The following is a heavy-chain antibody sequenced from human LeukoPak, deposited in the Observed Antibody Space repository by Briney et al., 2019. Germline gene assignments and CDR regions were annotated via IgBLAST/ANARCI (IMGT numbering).Heavy chain of an antibody. V-gene: IGHV4-4*02. CDR2: IYHSGST. D-gene: IGHD2-15*01. CDR1: GGSISSSNW. J-gene: IGHJ3*02. CDR3: ARVGYCSGGSCFDAFDI. Sequence: SETLSLTCAVSGGSISSSNWWSWVRPPPGKGLEWIGEIYHSGSTNYNPSLKSRVTISVDKSKNQFSLKLSSVTAADTAVHYCARVGYCSGGSCFDAFDIWGQGTMVTVSS.